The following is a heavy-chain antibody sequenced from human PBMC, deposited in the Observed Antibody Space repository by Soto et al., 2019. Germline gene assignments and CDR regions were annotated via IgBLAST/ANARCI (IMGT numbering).Heavy chain of an antibody. CDR3: ARDRQLWLPFYYYYGMDV. J-gene: IGHJ6*01. V-gene: IGHV3-30-3*01. Sequence: QVQLVESGGGVVQPGRSLRLSCAASGFTFSSYAMHWVRQAPGKGLEWVAVISYDGSNKYYADSVKGRFTISRDNSKNTLYLQMNSLRAEDTAVYYCARDRQLWLPFYYYYGMDVW. CDR1: GFTFSSYA. D-gene: IGHD5-18*01. CDR2: ISYDGSNK.